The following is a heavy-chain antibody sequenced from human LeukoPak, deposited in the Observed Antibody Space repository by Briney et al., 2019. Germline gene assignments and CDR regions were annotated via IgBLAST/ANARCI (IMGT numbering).Heavy chain of an antibody. CDR1: GFSFSTYG. J-gene: IGHJ4*02. Sequence: PGKSLRLSCAASGFSFSTYGIHWVRQAPGKGLEWVAVMWYDGSKDYYADSVKGRFTISRDTSKNTLYLQMNNLRAEDTAVYYCAKDRETHEYTFDYWGQGTLVTVSS. CDR3: AKDRETHEYTFDY. CDR2: MWYDGSKD. D-gene: IGHD6-6*01. V-gene: IGHV3-33*06.